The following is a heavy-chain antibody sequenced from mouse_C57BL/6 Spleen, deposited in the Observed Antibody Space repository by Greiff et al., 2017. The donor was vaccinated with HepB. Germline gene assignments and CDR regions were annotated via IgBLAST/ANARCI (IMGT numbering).Heavy chain of an antibody. CDR2: ISSGGDYI. CDR3: TRDPYYYGSSPGGYFDY. V-gene: IGHV5-9-1*02. Sequence: EVQGVESGEGLVKPGGSLKLSCAASGFTFSSYAMSWVRQTPEKRLEWVAYISSGGDYIYYADTVKGRFTISRDNARNTLYLQMSSLKSEDTAMYYCTRDPYYYGSSPGGYFDYWGQGTTLTVSS. D-gene: IGHD1-1*01. CDR1: GFTFSSYA. J-gene: IGHJ2*01.